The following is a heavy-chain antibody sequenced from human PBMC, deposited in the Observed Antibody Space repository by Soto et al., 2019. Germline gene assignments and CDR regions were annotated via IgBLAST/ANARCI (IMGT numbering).Heavy chain of an antibody. D-gene: IGHD3-16*01. V-gene: IGHV4-59*08. Sequence: QVQLQESGPGLVKPSETLSLTCTVSGGSIRSYYWSWFRQPPGKGLEWIGYIYYSGSTNYNPSLKSRVTISVDTSKNQFSLKLSSVTAADTAVYYCARRYGWAFDIWGQGTMVTVSS. CDR1: GGSIRSYY. CDR3: ARRYGWAFDI. CDR2: IYYSGST. J-gene: IGHJ3*02.